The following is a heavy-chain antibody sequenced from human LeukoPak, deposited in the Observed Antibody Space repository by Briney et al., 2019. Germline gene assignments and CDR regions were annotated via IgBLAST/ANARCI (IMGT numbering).Heavy chain of an antibody. V-gene: IGHV3-23*01. Sequence: GGSLRLSCAASGFTFSSYAMSWVRQVPGKELEWVSAISGSGVSPHYADSVKGRFTISRDNSKNSLYLQMNSLRAEDTAVYYCAKDLQWLVEIFESWGQGTLVTVSS. CDR1: GFTFSSYA. CDR3: AKDLQWLVEIFES. D-gene: IGHD6-19*01. CDR2: ISGSGVSP. J-gene: IGHJ4*02.